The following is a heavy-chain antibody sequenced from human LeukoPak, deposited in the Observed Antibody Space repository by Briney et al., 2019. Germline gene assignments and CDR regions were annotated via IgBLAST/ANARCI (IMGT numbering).Heavy chain of an antibody. CDR1: GFTFSSYG. Sequence: PGGSLRLSYAASGFTFSSYGIHWVRPAPAKGLEGVGVIWYDGRNKEYGDSVKGRFTISRDNSKNALYLQMNSLRAEDTAVYYCARKYSTSWYVDYWGQGTLVTVSS. J-gene: IGHJ4*02. CDR2: IWYDGRNK. V-gene: IGHV3-33*01. D-gene: IGHD2-2*01. CDR3: ARKYSTSWYVDY.